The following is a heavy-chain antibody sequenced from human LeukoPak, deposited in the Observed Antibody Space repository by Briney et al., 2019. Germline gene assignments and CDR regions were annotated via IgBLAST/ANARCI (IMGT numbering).Heavy chain of an antibody. J-gene: IGHJ6*03. Sequence: SETLSLTCTVSGYSISSGYYWGWIRQPPGKGLEWTGSIDHSGSTSYNPSLKSRVTISLDTSKNQFSLKLSSVTAADTAMYYCAREKIGTGTILGKDYYYMDVWGKGTTVTVSS. V-gene: IGHV4-38-2*02. D-gene: IGHD1-1*01. CDR2: IDHSGST. CDR3: AREKIGTGTILGKDYYYMDV. CDR1: GYSISSGYY.